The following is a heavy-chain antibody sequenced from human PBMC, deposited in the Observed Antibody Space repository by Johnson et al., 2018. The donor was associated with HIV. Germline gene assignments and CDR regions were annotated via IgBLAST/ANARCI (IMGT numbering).Heavy chain of an antibody. V-gene: IGHV3-11*04. CDR3: ARDSAAAGLDAFDI. Sequence: QVQLVESGGGLVKPGGSLRLSCAASGFTFSDYYMSWIRQAPGKGLEWVSNISRSGSTIYHADSVKGRLIISRDNAKNSLYLQMNSLRAEDTAVYYCARDSAAAGLDAFDIWGQGTMVTVSS. J-gene: IGHJ3*02. CDR2: ISRSGSTI. D-gene: IGHD6-13*01. CDR1: GFTFSDYY.